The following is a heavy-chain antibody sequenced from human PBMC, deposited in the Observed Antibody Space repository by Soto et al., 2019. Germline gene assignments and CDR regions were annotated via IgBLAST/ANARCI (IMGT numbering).Heavy chain of an antibody. CDR3: ARAGGGNSNFDY. V-gene: IGHV3-74*01. D-gene: IGHD2-21*02. CDR1: GFTFSSYW. J-gene: IGHJ4*02. Sequence: EVQLVESGGDLVQPGGSLRLSCEASGFTFSSYWMHWVRQAPGKGPVWVSRINSDESSKTYADSVKGRFTISGDNAKNTLYLQMNSLRAEDTAVYYCARAGGGNSNFDYWGQGTLVTVSS. CDR2: INSDESSK.